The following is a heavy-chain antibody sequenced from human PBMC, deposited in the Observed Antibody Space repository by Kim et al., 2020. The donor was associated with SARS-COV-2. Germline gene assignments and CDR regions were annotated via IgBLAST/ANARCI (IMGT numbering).Heavy chain of an antibody. CDR3: ARDVQPEGFVVVPAASAFDI. CDR1: GFTFSDYY. J-gene: IGHJ3*02. Sequence: GGSLRLSCAASGFTFSDYYMSWIRQAPGKGLEWVSYISSSGSTIYYADSVKGRFTISRDNAKNSLYLQMNSLRAEDTAVYYCARDVQPEGFVVVPAASAFDIWGQGTMVTVSS. V-gene: IGHV3-11*01. D-gene: IGHD2-2*01. CDR2: ISSSGSTI.